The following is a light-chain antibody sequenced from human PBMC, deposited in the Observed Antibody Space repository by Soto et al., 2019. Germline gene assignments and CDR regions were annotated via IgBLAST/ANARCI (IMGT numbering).Light chain of an antibody. CDR3: KQYGRSPRT. CDR1: QSVSSY. J-gene: IGKJ1*01. CDR2: GAS. Sequence: EIVLTQSPGTLSLSPGERATLSCRASQSVSSYLVWYQQKPGQAPRLLIYGASSRATGIPDRFSGSGSGTDFTLTISRLEPEDFAVYYCKQYGRSPRTFGQGPKVEIK. V-gene: IGKV3-20*01.